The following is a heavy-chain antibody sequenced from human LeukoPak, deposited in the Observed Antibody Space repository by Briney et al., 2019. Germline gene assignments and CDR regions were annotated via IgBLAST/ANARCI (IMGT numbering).Heavy chain of an antibody. J-gene: IGHJ5*02. CDR2: IYYSGST. Sequence: SETLSLTCTVSGGSISSSSYYWGWIRQPPGKGLEWIGSIYYSGSTYYNPSLKRRVTIPVDTSKNQFSLKLSSVTAADTAVYYCASTNYYDSSGYYGNPWGQGTLVTVSS. V-gene: IGHV4-39*01. CDR1: GGSISSSSYY. CDR3: ASTNYYDSSGYYGNP. D-gene: IGHD3-22*01.